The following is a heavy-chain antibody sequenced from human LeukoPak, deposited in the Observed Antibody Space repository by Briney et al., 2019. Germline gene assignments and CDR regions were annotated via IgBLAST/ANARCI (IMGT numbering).Heavy chain of an antibody. D-gene: IGHD5-12*01. CDR3: ARHSFEVATLTPFDS. J-gene: IGHJ4*02. Sequence: PSETLSLTCTVSGGSINSNSNYWRWIRPPPGKGPEWIGSISYSGNTYYRSSLKSRVTISVDTSKNQFSLKLTSMTAEDTAVYYCARHSFEVATLTPFDSWGQGTLVTVSS. CDR1: GGSINSNSNY. CDR2: ISYSGNT. V-gene: IGHV4-39*01.